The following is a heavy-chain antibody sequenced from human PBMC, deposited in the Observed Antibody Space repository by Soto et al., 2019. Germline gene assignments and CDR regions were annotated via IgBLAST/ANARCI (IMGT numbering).Heavy chain of an antibody. CDR1: GFTFNYYW. V-gene: IGHV3-74*01. CDR3: VRGEKGGFDL. J-gene: IGHJ3*01. D-gene: IGHD2-15*01. Sequence: EVQLVESEGGLVQRGGSLRLSCAASGFTFNYYWMHWVRQAPGQGLVWVSHIHSDGSTTTYADSVKGRFTISRENAKNTLYLQMNSLRAEDTDVYYCVRGEKGGFDLWGQGTTVTVSS. CDR2: IHSDGSTT.